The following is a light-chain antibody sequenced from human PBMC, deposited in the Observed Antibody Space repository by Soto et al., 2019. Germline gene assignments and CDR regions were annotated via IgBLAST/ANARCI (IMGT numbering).Light chain of an antibody. V-gene: IGKV3-15*01. CDR2: GAS. Sequence: EIVMTQSPATLSASPGERVILSCRASQSVSSDLAWYHHKPGQAPRLLIYGASIKATGIPARFSGSGFATEFALTIISLQSEDFAVYYCQQYNNWPSWTFGEGTKVEIK. J-gene: IGKJ1*01. CDR3: QQYNNWPSWT. CDR1: QSVSSD.